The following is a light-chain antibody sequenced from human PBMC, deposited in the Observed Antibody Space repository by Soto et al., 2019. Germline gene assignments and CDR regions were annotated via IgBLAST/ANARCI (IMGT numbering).Light chain of an antibody. CDR2: AAS. V-gene: IGKV1-39*01. CDR3: QQSYNTPFT. CDR1: QTIGTS. J-gene: IGKJ3*01. Sequence: DIQMTQSPSSLSASVGDRVTITCRAGQTIGTSLNWYQQKPGEAPKLLIYAASSLQRGVPSRFSGSGSGTDFTLTISSLRPEDFATYYCQQSYNTPFTFGPGTKVDIK.